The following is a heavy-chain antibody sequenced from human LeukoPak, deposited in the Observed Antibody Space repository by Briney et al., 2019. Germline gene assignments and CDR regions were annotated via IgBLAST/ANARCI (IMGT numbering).Heavy chain of an antibody. V-gene: IGHV4-61*02. CDR2: IYTSGST. J-gene: IGHJ3*02. Sequence: PSETLSLTCTVSGGSISSGSYYWSWIRQPAGKGLEWIGRIYTSGSTNYNPSLKSRVTISVDTSKNQFSLKLSSVTAADTAVYYCARDRGIVVVPAAVPYAFDIWGQGTMVTVSS. D-gene: IGHD2-2*01. CDR1: GGSISSGSYY. CDR3: ARDRGIVVVPAAVPYAFDI.